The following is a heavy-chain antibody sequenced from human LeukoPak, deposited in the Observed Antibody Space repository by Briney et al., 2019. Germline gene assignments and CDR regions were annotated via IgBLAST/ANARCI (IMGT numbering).Heavy chain of an antibody. D-gene: IGHD1-26*01. J-gene: IGHJ3*02. CDR2: LYDSGTT. CDR1: LGSIRTYY. V-gene: IGHV4-59*08. Sequence: SETLSLTCTVSLGSIRTYYWSWIRHSPGKGLEWIGYLYDSGTTKYNPSLKSRVTISVDTSKNQFSLKLSSVTAADTAVYYCARSGGNYYDTGAFDIWGQGTMVTVSS. CDR3: ARSGGNYYDTGAFDI.